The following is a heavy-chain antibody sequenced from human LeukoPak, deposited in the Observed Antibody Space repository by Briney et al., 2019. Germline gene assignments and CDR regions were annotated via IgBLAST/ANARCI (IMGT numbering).Heavy chain of an antibody. CDR1: GYTLTELS. J-gene: IGHJ6*02. CDR2: FDPEDGET. Sequence: GASVKVSCKVSGYTLTELSMHWVRQAPGTGLEWMGGFDPEDGETIYAQKFQGRVTMTEDTSTDTAYMELSSLRSEDTAVYYCATGRYFARGEDYYYYGMDVWGQGTTVTVSS. V-gene: IGHV1-24*01. D-gene: IGHD3-9*01. CDR3: ATGRYFARGEDYYYYGMDV.